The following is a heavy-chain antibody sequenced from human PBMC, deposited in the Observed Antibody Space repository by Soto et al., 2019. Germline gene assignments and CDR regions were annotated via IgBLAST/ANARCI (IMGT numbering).Heavy chain of an antibody. Sequence: ESLKISCKGSGYSFTSYWISWVRQMPGKGLEWMGRIDPSDSYTNYSPSFQGHVTISADKSISTAYLQWSSLKASDTAMYYCASSLGYCSGGSCRDAFDIWGQGTMVTVSS. V-gene: IGHV5-10-1*01. CDR2: IDPSDSYT. CDR1: GYSFTSYW. D-gene: IGHD2-15*01. J-gene: IGHJ3*02. CDR3: ASSLGYCSGGSCRDAFDI.